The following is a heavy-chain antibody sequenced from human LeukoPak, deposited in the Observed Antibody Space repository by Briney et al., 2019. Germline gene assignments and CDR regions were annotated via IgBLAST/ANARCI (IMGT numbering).Heavy chain of an antibody. D-gene: IGHD2-2*01. V-gene: IGHV4-39*07. Sequence: SETLSLTCTVSGGSISSSSYYWGWIRQPPGKGLEWIGSIYYSGSTYYNPSLKSRVTISVDTSKNQFSLKLSSVTAADTAVYYCASRWGYCSSTSCYARQKNQYYFDYWGQGTLVTVSS. CDR2: IYYSGST. CDR1: GGSISSSSYY. CDR3: ASRWGYCSSTSCYARQKNQYYFDY. J-gene: IGHJ4*02.